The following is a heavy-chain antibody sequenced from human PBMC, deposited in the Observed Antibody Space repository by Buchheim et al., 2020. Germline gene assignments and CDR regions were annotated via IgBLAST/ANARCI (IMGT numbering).Heavy chain of an antibody. CDR3: ARDSYSSSWYSYYYYGMDV. D-gene: IGHD6-13*01. Sequence: EVQLVESGGGLVQPGGSLRLSCAASGFTFSSYWMHWVRQAPGKGLVWVSRINSDGSSTSYADSVKGRFTISRDNAKNKLYLQMNSLRAEDTAVYYCARDSYSSSWYSYYYYGMDVWGQGTT. CDR1: GFTFSSYW. J-gene: IGHJ6*02. V-gene: IGHV3-74*01. CDR2: INSDGSST.